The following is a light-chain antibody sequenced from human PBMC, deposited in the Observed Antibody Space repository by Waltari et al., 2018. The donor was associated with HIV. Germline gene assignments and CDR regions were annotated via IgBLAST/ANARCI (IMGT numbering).Light chain of an antibody. CDR1: QSVLYSFTDNNY. J-gene: IGKJ1*01. V-gene: IGKV4-1*01. CDR3: QQYYSTPWT. CDR2: CAY. Sequence: DIVMTQSPDSLAVSLGERATINCKSSQSVLYSFTDNNYLGWYQQKPGQHPKLLMYCAYTRECGVPYRFRGSGSGTDFALTISSLQPEDVAVYYCQQYYSTPWTFGQVAKVEI.